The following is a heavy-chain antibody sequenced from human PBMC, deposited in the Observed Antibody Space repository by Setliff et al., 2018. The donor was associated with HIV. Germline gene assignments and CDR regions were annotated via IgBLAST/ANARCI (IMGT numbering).Heavy chain of an antibody. CDR1: GYTFTAYG. Sequence: ASVKVSCKASGYTFTAYGINWVRQAPGLGLEWMGWISGYNGNTEYAQNFQGRVTMTRDTSTSTAYMEMRGLRSDDTAVYYCAREGTPVYYYDRSENAFDIWGQGTMVTVSS. CDR2: ISGYNGNT. CDR3: AREGTPVYYYDRSENAFDI. J-gene: IGHJ3*02. D-gene: IGHD3-22*01. V-gene: IGHV1-18*01.